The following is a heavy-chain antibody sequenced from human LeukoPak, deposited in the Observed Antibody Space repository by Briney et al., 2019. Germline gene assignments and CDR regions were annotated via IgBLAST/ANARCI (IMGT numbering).Heavy chain of an antibody. V-gene: IGHV3-66*01. J-gene: IGHJ5*02. CDR3: ARDPWFGELSWFDP. Sequence: GGSLRLSCAASGYTVSSNYMSWVRQAPGKGLDWVSDIYSGGSTYYADSVKGRFTISRDNSKNTLYLQMNSLRAADTAVYYCARDPWFGELSWFDPWGQGTLVTVSS. D-gene: IGHD3-10*01. CDR2: IYSGGST. CDR1: GYTVSSNY.